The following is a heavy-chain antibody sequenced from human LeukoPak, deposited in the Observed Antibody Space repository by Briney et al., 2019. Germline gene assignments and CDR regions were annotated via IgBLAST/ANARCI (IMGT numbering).Heavy chain of an antibody. CDR1: GGTFSSYA. Sequence: GSSVKVSCKASGGTFSSYAISWVRQAPGQGLEWMGGIIPIFGTANYAQKFQGRVTITADESTSTAYMELSSLRSEDTAVYYCARLIWSGYTEGRAFDIWGQGTMVTVSS. J-gene: IGHJ3*02. CDR2: IIPIFGTA. D-gene: IGHD3-3*01. V-gene: IGHV1-69*01. CDR3: ARLIWSGYTEGRAFDI.